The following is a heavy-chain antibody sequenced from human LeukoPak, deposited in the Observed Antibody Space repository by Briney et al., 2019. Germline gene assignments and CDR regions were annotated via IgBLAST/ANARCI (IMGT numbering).Heavy chain of an antibody. V-gene: IGHV1-69*06. Sequence: GASVKVSCKASGGTFSSYAISWVRQAPGKGLEWMGGINPIVGTANYAQKVQGRTTITEDKSKNKASMQLNSLRSEDTAVYYCTRVTGITGTTYYYFYMDVWGKGTTVTVSS. J-gene: IGHJ6*03. D-gene: IGHD1/OR15-1a*01. CDR2: INPIVGTA. CDR1: GGTFSSYA. CDR3: TRVTGITGTTYYYFYMDV.